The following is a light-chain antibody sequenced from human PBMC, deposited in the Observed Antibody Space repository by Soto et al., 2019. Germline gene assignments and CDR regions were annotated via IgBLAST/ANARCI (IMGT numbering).Light chain of an antibody. V-gene: IGKV3-20*01. J-gene: IGKJ2*01. CDR2: GAS. CDR1: QSVRSNY. CDR3: QQYGGSPYT. Sequence: EIVLTQSPGTLSLSPGERATLSCRASQSVRSNYLAWYQQKPGQAPRLLIYGASSRATGIPDRFSGTGSGTDFTLTISRLEPEDFAVYYCQQYGGSPYTFGHRTKLLIK.